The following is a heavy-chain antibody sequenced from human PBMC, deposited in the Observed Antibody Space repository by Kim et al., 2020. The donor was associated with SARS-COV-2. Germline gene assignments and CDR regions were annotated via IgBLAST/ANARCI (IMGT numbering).Heavy chain of an antibody. CDR2: IKQDGNQK. Sequence: GGSLRLSCAASGFTFSSYWMTWVRQAPGKGLEWVANIKQDGNQKYYVDSVKGRFTISRGNAKNSLYLQMNSLRAEDTAVYYCARDGDLYSSGKDAFDISG. V-gene: IGHV3-7*01. CDR3: ARDGDLYSSGKDAFDI. D-gene: IGHD6-19*01. CDR1: GFTFSSYW. J-gene: IGHJ3*02.